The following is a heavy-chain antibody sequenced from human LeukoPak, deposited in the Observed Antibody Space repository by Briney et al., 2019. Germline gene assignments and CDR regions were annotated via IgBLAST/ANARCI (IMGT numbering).Heavy chain of an antibody. D-gene: IGHD3-22*01. J-gene: IGHJ4*02. CDR3: AKGKYYYDSSGYQAGGYFDY. CDR2: ISGSGGST. V-gene: IGHV3-23*01. Sequence: GGSLRLSCAASGFTFSSYAMSWVRQAPGKGLEWASAISGSGGSTYYADSVKGRFTISRDNSKNTLYLQMNSLRAEDTAVYYCAKGKYYYDSSGYQAGGYFDYWGQGTLVTVSS. CDR1: GFTFSSYA.